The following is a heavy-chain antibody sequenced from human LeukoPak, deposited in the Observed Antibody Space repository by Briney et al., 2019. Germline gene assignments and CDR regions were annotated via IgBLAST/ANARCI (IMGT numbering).Heavy chain of an antibody. D-gene: IGHD5-24*01. CDR3: AKDGLSGYNFDY. J-gene: IGHJ4*02. CDR2: VSNSGGSR. V-gene: IGHV3-23*01. CDR1: GFTFSDFA. Sequence: GGSLRLSCAASGFTFSDFAMAWVRQAPGKGLEWVSTVSNSGGSRYHADSVKGRFTISRDNSQNTLFLQMNCLRGEDTAVYYCAKDGLSGYNFDYWGQGTLVSVSS.